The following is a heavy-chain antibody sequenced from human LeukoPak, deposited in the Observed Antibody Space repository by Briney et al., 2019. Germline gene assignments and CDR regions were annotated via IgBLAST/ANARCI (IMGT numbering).Heavy chain of an antibody. CDR1: GYSISSGYY. CDR3: ARAVGGYSGYEAPYFDY. J-gene: IGHJ4*02. CDR2: IYHSGST. D-gene: IGHD5-12*01. Sequence: PSETLSLTCTVSGYSISSGYYWGWIRQPPGKGLEWIGSIYHSGSTYYNPSLKSRVTISVDTSKNQFSLKLSSVTAADTAVYYCARAVGGYSGYEAPYFDYWGQGTLVTVSS. V-gene: IGHV4-38-2*02.